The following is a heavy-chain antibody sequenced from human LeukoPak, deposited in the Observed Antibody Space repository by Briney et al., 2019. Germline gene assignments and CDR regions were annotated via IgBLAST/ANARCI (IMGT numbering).Heavy chain of an antibody. V-gene: IGHV3-11*04. Sequence: GGSLRLSCAASGFTFTDFYMTWIRQAPGKGLEWVSHISSSGSTIFYADSVKGRFTISRDNAKNSLYLQMNSLRAEDTAVYYCARVFRYGDYIDYCGQGTLVTVSS. D-gene: IGHD4-17*01. J-gene: IGHJ4*02. CDR1: GFTFTDFY. CDR2: ISSSGSTI. CDR3: ARVFRYGDYIDY.